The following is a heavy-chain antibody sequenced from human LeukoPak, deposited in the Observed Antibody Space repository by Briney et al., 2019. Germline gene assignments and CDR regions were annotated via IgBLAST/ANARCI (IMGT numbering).Heavy chain of an antibody. V-gene: IGHV1-46*01. Sequence: ASVKVSCKASGYTFTSYYMHWVRQAPGQGLEWMGIINPSSGNTSYAQKFQGRVTMTRDTSTNTVYMELSSLRSEDTAVYYCARGSSSTAYFDYWGQGTLVTVSS. CDR1: GYTFTSYY. CDR2: INPSSGNT. CDR3: ARGSSSTAYFDY. D-gene: IGHD6-6*01. J-gene: IGHJ4*02.